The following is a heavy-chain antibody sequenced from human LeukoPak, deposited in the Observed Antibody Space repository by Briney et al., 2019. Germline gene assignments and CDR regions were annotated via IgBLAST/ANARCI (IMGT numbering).Heavy chain of an antibody. CDR3: ARDGVYGSGFWGYYYYMDV. CDR1: GGSISSYY. Sequence: PSETLSLTCTVSGGSISSYYWSWIRQPAGKGLEWIGRIYTSGSTNYNPSLKSRVTMSVDTSKNQFSLKLSSVTAAGTAVYYCARDGVYGSGFWGYYYYMDVWGKGTTVTISS. D-gene: IGHD3-10*01. CDR2: IYTSGST. J-gene: IGHJ6*03. V-gene: IGHV4-4*07.